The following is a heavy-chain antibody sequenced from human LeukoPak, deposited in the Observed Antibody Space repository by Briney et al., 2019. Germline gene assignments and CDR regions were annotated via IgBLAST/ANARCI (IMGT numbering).Heavy chain of an antibody. CDR1: GLTFRNYA. V-gene: IGHV3-23*01. D-gene: IGHD3-10*01. CDR3: AKDYYGSGTDV. Sequence: GGSLRLSCAASGLTFRNYAMSWVRQAPGKGLEWVSVICANDGNTYYADAVKGRFTISRDNSKNTLYLQMNSLRAEDTAVYYCAKDYYGSGTDVWGQGTTVTVSS. J-gene: IGHJ6*02. CDR2: ICANDGNT.